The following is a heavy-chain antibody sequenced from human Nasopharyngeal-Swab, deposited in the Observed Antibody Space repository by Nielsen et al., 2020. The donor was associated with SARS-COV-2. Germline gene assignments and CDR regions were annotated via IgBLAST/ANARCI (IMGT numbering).Heavy chain of an antibody. CDR2: FDPEDGET. Sequence: ASVKVSCKVSGYTLTELSMHWVRQAPGKGLEWMGGFDPEDGETIYAQKFQGRVTMTRNTSISTAYMELSSLRSEDTAVYYCARDWSIAVAGYYYYYGMDVWGQGTTVTVSS. CDR3: ARDWSIAVAGYYYYYGMDV. J-gene: IGHJ6*02. D-gene: IGHD6-19*01. CDR1: GYTLTELS. V-gene: IGHV1-24*01.